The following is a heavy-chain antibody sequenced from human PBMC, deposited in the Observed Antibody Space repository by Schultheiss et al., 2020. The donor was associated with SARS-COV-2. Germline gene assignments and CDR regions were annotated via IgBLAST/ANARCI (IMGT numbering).Heavy chain of an antibody. D-gene: IGHD6-13*01. CDR1: GFTFSSYA. CDR2: ISGTGGST. V-gene: IGHV3-23*01. Sequence: GESLKISCAASGFTFSSYAMSWVRQAPGKGLEWVSAISGTGGSTYYADSVKGRFTISRDNSKNTLYLQMNSLRAEDTAVYYCAIHSSSWEVFDYWGQGTLVTVSS. J-gene: IGHJ4*02. CDR3: AIHSSSWEVFDY.